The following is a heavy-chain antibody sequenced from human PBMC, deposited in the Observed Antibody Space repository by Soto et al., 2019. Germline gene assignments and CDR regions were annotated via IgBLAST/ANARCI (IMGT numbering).Heavy chain of an antibody. J-gene: IGHJ5*02. D-gene: IGHD1-1*01. CDR2: IYATGTT. Sequence: SETLSLTCTVSGASISGFYWSWIRKSAGKGLEWIGRIYATGTTDYNPSPKSRVMMSVDTSKKQFSLKLRSVTAADTAVYYCVRDGTKTLRDWFDPWGQGISVTVS. CDR3: VRDGTKTLRDWFDP. V-gene: IGHV4-4*07. CDR1: GASISGFY.